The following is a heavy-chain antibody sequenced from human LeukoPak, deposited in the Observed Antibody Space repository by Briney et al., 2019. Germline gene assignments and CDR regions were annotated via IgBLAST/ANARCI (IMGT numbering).Heavy chain of an antibody. Sequence: GRSLRLSCAASGFTFSSYGMHWVRQAPGKGLEWVAVISYDGSNKYYADSVKGRFTISRDNSKNTLYLQMNSLRAEDTAVYYCAKVDLGDGYKSHIDYWGQGTLVTVSS. CDR1: GFTFSSYG. CDR3: AKVDLGDGYKSHIDY. V-gene: IGHV3-30*18. CDR2: ISYDGSNK. D-gene: IGHD5-24*01. J-gene: IGHJ4*02.